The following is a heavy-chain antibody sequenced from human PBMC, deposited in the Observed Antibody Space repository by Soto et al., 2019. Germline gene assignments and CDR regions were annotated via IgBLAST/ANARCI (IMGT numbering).Heavy chain of an antibody. V-gene: IGHV3-48*01. CDR2: ISSSSSTI. D-gene: IGHD1-26*01. Sequence: EVQLVESGGGLVQPGGSLRLSCAASGFTFSSYSMNWVRQAPGKGLEWVSYISSSSSTIYYADSVKGRFTISRDNAKNSLYLQMNRLRAEDTAVYYCARDTREERLDDDAFDIWGQGTMVTVSS. CDR1: GFTFSSYS. CDR3: ARDTREERLDDDAFDI. J-gene: IGHJ3*02.